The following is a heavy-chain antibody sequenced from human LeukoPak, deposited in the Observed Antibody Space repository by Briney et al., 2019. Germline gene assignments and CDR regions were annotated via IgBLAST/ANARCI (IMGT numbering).Heavy chain of an antibody. CDR2: IYYSGST. V-gene: IGHV4-31*03. CDR1: GGSISSGGYY. CDR3: AASGDYYDSSGYSPFDY. D-gene: IGHD3-22*01. Sequence: SETLSLTCTVSGGSISSGGYYWSWIRQHPGKGLEWIGYIYYSGSTYYNPSLKSRVTVSVDTSKNQFSLKLSSVTAADTAVYYCAASGDYYDSSGYSPFDYWGQGTLVTVSS. J-gene: IGHJ4*02.